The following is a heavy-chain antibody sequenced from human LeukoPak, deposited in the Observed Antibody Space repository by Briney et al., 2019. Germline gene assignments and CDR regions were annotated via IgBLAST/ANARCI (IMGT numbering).Heavy chain of an antibody. J-gene: IGHJ6*04. D-gene: IGHD3-10*01. CDR2: ISYDGSNK. CDR3: VKVITMVRGVIKNYYGMDV. Sequence: GRSLRLSCAASGFTFSSYGMHWVRQAPGKGLEWVAVISYDGSNKYYADSVKGRFTISRDDSKNTLYLQMNSLRAEDTAVYYCVKVITMVRGVIKNYYGMDVWGKGTTVTVSS. V-gene: IGHV3-30*18. CDR1: GFTFSSYG.